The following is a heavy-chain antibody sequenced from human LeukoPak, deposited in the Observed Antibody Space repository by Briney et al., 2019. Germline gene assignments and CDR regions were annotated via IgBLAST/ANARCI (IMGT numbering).Heavy chain of an antibody. CDR1: GFFFSSYA. Sequence: PGGSLRLSCAASGFFFSSYAMSWVRQAPGTGLEWVSSISGSGGSTYYADSVKGRFTISRDNSKNTLYLQMNSLRAEDTAVYYCAKGITMVRGVGAFSSPAGNYYYYGMDVWGQGTTVTVSS. CDR2: ISGSGGST. V-gene: IGHV3-23*01. J-gene: IGHJ6*02. CDR3: AKGITMVRGVGAFSSPAGNYYYYGMDV. D-gene: IGHD3-10*01.